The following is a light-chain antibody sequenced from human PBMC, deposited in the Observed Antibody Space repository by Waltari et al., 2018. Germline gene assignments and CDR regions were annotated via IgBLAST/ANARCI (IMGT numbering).Light chain of an antibody. CDR1: SSDVAGYNY. CDR2: EVS. Sequence: QSALTQPPSASGSPGPSVPISCTGTSSDVAGYNYVSWYQQPPGKAPKVIIFEVSKRPSGVPDRFTGSKSGNTASLTVSGLQAEDEADYYCCSYAGSNNLVFGGGTKLTVL. CDR3: CSYAGSNNLV. J-gene: IGLJ2*01. V-gene: IGLV2-8*01.